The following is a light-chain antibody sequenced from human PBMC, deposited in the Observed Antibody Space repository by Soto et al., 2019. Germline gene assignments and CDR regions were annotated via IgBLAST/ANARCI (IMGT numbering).Light chain of an antibody. CDR3: QQRSNWPPIT. J-gene: IGKJ5*01. V-gene: IGKV3-11*01. Sequence: EIVLTQSPDTLSLSPGERATLSCRASQSIAGYLAWYQKKPGQAPRLLIYDTSNRVTGVPARFSGSGSGTDFTLSISNLEPEDFAVYYCQQRSNWPPITFGQGTRLEIK. CDR2: DTS. CDR1: QSIAGY.